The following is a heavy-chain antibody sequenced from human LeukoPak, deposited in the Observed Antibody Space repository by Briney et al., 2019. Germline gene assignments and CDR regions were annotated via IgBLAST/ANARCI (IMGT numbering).Heavy chain of an antibody. CDR1: GFVFSSNA. CDR3: ARLYSAGWFGLSS. CDR2: ISGDGRRT. J-gene: IGHJ5*02. V-gene: IGHV3-23*01. Sequence: PGGSLRLSCAASGFVFSSNAMSWARPAPGKGLEWVSGISGDGRRTWYADSVRGRFTISRDNSKNTLYLQMSGLREEDTALYYCARLYSAGWFGLSSWGQGTLVTVSS. D-gene: IGHD6-19*01.